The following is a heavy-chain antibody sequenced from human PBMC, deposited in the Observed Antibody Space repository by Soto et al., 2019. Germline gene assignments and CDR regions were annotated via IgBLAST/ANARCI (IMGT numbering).Heavy chain of an antibody. D-gene: IGHD2-2*01. Sequence: GGSLRLSCAASGFTFTNAWMNWVRQAPGKGLEWVGRIRSKTDGGTTEYAAPVKGRFTISRDDSKNTVYLQMNTLETEDTAVYYCTPRSVILPTAGFAYWGQGTLVTVSS. CDR2: IRSKTDGGTT. CDR1: GFTFTNAW. J-gene: IGHJ4*02. V-gene: IGHV3-15*07. CDR3: TPRSVILPTAGFAY.